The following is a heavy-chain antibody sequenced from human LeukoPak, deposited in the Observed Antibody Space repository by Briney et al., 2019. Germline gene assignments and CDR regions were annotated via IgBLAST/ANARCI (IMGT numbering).Heavy chain of an antibody. Sequence: GGSLRLSCAASGFTFSSYSMNWVRQAPGKGLEWVSSISSSSSYIYYADSVKGRFTITRDNAENSLYLQMNSLRVEDTAVYYCARAPTVLVGYCSSSSCQADYWGQGTLVTVSS. J-gene: IGHJ4*02. CDR2: ISSSSSYI. CDR1: GFTFSSYS. CDR3: ARAPTVLVGYCSSSSCQADY. D-gene: IGHD2-2*01. V-gene: IGHV3-21*01.